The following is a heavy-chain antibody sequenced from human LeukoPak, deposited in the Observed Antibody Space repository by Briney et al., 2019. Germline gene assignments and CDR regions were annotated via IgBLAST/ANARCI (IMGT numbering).Heavy chain of an antibody. V-gene: IGHV1-46*01. Sequence: ASVKVSCKASGYTFTSYYMHWVRHAPGQGPEWMGIINPSGGSTIYAQKFQGRVTMTRDTSTSTVYMELSSLRSDDTAVSYCARERKPHGNWFDPWGQGTLVTVSS. CDR3: ARERKPHGNWFDP. CDR2: INPSGGST. J-gene: IGHJ5*02. CDR1: GYTFTSYY.